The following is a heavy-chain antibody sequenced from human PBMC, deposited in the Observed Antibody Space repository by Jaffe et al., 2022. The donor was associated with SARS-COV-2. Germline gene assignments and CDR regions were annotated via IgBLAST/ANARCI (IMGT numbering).Heavy chain of an antibody. CDR1: GFTFSRYA. J-gene: IGHJ4*02. Sequence: QVHLEESGGGVVQPGRSQRLSCVASGFTFSRYALHWVRQAPGKELEWVAVISHDGTKTYYADSVKGRFTISRDNSKNTLYLQMNSLRNEDAAVYYCAKAPSESGNYQSFDYWGQGTLVTVSS. CDR3: AKAPSESGNYQSFDY. V-gene: IGHV3-30-3*01. CDR2: ISHDGTKT. D-gene: IGHD1-26*01.